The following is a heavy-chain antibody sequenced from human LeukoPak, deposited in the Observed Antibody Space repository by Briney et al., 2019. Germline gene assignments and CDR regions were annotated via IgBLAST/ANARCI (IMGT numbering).Heavy chain of an antibody. V-gene: IGHV4-59*01. CDR1: GGSTSSYY. J-gene: IGHJ5*02. CDR2: IYYTGST. CDR3: ATLTGYSSESWFDP. Sequence: SETLSLTCTVSGGSTSSYYWSWIRQPPGKGLEWIGYIYYTGSTNYNPSLKSRVTISVDTSKNQFPLKLSSVTAADTAVYYCATLTGYSSESWFDPWGQGILVTVSS. D-gene: IGHD3-9*01.